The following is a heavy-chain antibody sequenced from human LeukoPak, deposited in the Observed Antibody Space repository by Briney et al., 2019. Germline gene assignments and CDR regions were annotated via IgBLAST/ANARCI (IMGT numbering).Heavy chain of an antibody. CDR1: GDSINSSNYY. V-gene: IGHV4-39*07. CDR3: ARDPDFWTGYYYFDY. J-gene: IGHJ4*02. Sequence: SETLSLTCTVSGDSINSSNYYWGWIRQPPGKGLEWIGSIYYSGSTSYNPSLKSRVTVSIDTSKNQFSLKLSSVTAADTAVYYCARDPDFWTGYYYFDYWGQGTLVTVSS. D-gene: IGHD3/OR15-3a*01. CDR2: IYYSGST.